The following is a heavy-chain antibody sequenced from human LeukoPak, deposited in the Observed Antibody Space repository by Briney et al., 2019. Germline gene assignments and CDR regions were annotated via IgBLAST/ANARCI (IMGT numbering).Heavy chain of an antibody. CDR2: ISGSGGST. J-gene: IGHJ4*02. CDR1: GFTFSSYA. CDR3: AKSRSGWYEIDY. D-gene: IGHD6-19*01. Sequence: GGSLRLSCVASGFTFSSYAMSWVRQAPGKGLEWVSAISGSGGSTYYADSVKGRFTISRDNSKNTLYLQMNILRAEDTAVYYCAKSRSGWYEIDYWGQGTLVTVSS. V-gene: IGHV3-23*01.